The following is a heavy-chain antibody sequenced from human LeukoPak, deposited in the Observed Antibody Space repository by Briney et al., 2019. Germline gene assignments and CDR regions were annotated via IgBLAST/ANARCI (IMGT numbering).Heavy chain of an antibody. V-gene: IGHV3-30-3*01. D-gene: IGHD6-19*01. Sequence: GGSLRLSCAASGFTFSSYAMHWVRQAPGKGLEWVAVISYDGSNKYYADSVKGRFTISRDNSKNTLYLQMNSLRAEDTAVYYCAVDSSGWHFHDYWGRGTLVTVSS. CDR3: AVDSSGWHFHDY. J-gene: IGHJ4*02. CDR1: GFTFSSYA. CDR2: ISYDGSNK.